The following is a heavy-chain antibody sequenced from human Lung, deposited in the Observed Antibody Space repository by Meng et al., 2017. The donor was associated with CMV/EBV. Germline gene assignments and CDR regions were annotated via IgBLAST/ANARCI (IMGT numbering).Heavy chain of an antibody. Sequence: ASXXVSXKASGYTFTGYDIHWVRQATGQGLEWMGWINPNSGGTDYAQKFQGRVTMTRDTSISTAYMELSRLRSEDTAVYYCARGVAAAPTIYYFDSWGQGTLVTVSS. CDR3: ARGVAAAPTIYYFDS. CDR2: INPNSGGT. CDR1: GYTFTGYD. J-gene: IGHJ4*02. V-gene: IGHV1-2*02. D-gene: IGHD6-13*01.